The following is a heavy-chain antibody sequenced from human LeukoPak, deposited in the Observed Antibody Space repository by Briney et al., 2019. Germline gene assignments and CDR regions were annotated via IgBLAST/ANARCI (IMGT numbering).Heavy chain of an antibody. CDR3: ARRSVDGYLEYFDY. D-gene: IGHD5-24*01. CDR1: GGSIRSSYYY. Sequence: SETLSLTCTVSGGSIRSSYYYWGWIRQPPGKGLEWIGSIYDSGSTYYNPSLKSRVTISVDTSKNQFSLKLNSVTAADTAVYYCARRSVDGYLEYFDYWGQGTLVTVSS. CDR2: IYDSGST. V-gene: IGHV4-39*01. J-gene: IGHJ4*02.